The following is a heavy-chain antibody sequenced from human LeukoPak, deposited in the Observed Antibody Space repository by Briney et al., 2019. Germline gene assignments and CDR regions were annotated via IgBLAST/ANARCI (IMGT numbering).Heavy chain of an antibody. D-gene: IGHD1-26*01. CDR1: GYTFTSYA. Sequence: ASVKVSCKASGYTFTSYAMHWVRQAPGQRLEWMGWINAGNGNTKYSQEFQGRVTITADKSTSTAYMELSSLRSEDTAVYYCASGGVGATTFDYWGQGTLVTVSS. J-gene: IGHJ4*02. CDR3: ASGGVGATTFDY. CDR2: INAGNGNT. V-gene: IGHV1-3*03.